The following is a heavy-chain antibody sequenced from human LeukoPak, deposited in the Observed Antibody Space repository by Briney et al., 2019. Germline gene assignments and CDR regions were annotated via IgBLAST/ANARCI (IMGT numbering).Heavy chain of an antibody. J-gene: IGHJ4*02. Sequence: GGSLRLSCAASGFTFSSYEMNWVRQAPGKGLEWVSYISSSGSTIYYADSVKGRFTISRDNAKNSLYMQMNSLRAEDTALYYCAKDIHSAYGSGINYWGQGTLVTVSS. CDR3: AKDIHSAYGSGINY. CDR1: GFTFSSYE. CDR2: ISSSGSTI. V-gene: IGHV3-48*03. D-gene: IGHD3-10*01.